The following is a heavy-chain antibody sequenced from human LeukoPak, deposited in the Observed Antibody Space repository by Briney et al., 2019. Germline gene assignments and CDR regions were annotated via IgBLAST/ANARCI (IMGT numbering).Heavy chain of an antibody. J-gene: IGHJ4*02. CDR1: GFTFNIYG. D-gene: IGHD2-15*01. Sequence: GGSLRLSCAASGFTFNIYGMSWVRQAPGKGLEWVSGISDTGDRTLYADSAKGRFTTSRDNSKNTVYLQMDSLRVEDTALYYCTKGGVVALGIGANDYWGQGTLVTVSS. CDR2: ISDTGDRT. V-gene: IGHV3-23*01. CDR3: TKGGVVALGIGANDY.